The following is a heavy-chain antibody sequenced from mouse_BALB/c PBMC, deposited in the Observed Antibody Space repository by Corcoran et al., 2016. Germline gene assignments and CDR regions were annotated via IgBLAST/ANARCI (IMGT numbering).Heavy chain of an antibody. CDR3: ARWDWYFDV. J-gene: IGHJ1*01. V-gene: IGHV14-3*02. CDR1: GFNIKDTY. CDR2: SDPANGNT. Sequence: EVQLQQSGAELVKPGASVKLSCTASGFNIKDTYMNWVKQRPEQGLEWIGRSDPANGNTKYDPKFQGKATITADTSSNTAYLQLSSLSSEDTAVYYGARWDWYFDVGGAGTTVTVSS.